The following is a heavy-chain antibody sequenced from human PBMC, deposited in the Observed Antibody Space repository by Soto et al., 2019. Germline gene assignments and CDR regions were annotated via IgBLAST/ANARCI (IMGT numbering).Heavy chain of an antibody. CDR2: ISAYTGNT. J-gene: IGHJ4*02. CDR1: GFSFPDYG. Sequence: SVKVARKASGFSFPDYGFTSVRQPPAERLEWMGWISAYTGNTNYAQRVLDRVTMSTDTSTSTAYLDLRGLRSDVTAVYYCAGGPESRSTAYFDYWGQGTLVTVSS. CDR3: AGGPESRSTAYFDY. D-gene: IGHD2-2*01. V-gene: IGHV1-18*01.